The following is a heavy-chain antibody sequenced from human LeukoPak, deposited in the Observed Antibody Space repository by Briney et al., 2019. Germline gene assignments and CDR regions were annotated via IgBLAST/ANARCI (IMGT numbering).Heavy chain of an antibody. J-gene: IGHJ5*02. CDR1: GFTSSSYG. D-gene: IGHD2-8*01. Sequence: GGSLGLSCAASGFTSSSYGMHWVRQAPGKGLEWVAFIRYDGSNKYYADSVKGRFTISRDNAKNSLYLQMNSLRAEDTAVYYCARGADGVSSNSRGWFDPWGQGTLVTVSS. V-gene: IGHV3-30*02. CDR3: ARGADGVSSNSRGWFDP. CDR2: IRYDGSNK.